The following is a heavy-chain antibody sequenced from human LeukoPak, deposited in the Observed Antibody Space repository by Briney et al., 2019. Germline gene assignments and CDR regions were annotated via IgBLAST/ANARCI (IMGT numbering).Heavy chain of an antibody. J-gene: IGHJ4*02. Sequence: SVKVSCKASGGTFSSYAISWVRQAPGQGLEWMGGIIPIFGTANYAQKFQGRVTITADESTSTAYMELSSLRSEDTAVYYCAKGSLAAAGTFDYWGQGTLVTVSS. CDR1: GGTFSSYA. V-gene: IGHV1-69*13. CDR2: IIPIFGTA. CDR3: AKGSLAAAGTFDY. D-gene: IGHD6-13*01.